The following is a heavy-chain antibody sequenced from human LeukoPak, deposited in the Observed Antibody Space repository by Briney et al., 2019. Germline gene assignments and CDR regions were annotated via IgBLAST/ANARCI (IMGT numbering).Heavy chain of an antibody. J-gene: IGHJ3*02. Sequence: GGSLRLSCAPSGFTFSSYAMSWVRQAPGKGLEWVSAISGSGGSTYYADSVKGRFTISRDNSKNTLYLQMNSLRAEDTAVYYCAKDRRELLTAVEAFDIWGKGTMVTVSS. CDR2: ISGSGGST. CDR3: AKDRRELLTAVEAFDI. V-gene: IGHV3-23*01. CDR1: GFTFSSYA. D-gene: IGHD1-26*01.